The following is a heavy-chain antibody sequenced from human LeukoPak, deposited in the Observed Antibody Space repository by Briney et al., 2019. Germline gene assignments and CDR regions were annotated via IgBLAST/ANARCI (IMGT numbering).Heavy chain of an antibody. D-gene: IGHD3-22*01. CDR3: ARGRLVTYYYDSYYYYMDV. Sequence: ASVKVSCKASGYTFTSYDINWVRQATGQGLEWMGWMNPNSGNTGYAQKFQGRVTMTRNTSISTAYMELSSLRSEDTAVYYCARGRLVTYYYDSYYYYMDVWGKGTTVTISS. CDR2: MNPNSGNT. V-gene: IGHV1-8*01. J-gene: IGHJ6*03. CDR1: GYTFTSYD.